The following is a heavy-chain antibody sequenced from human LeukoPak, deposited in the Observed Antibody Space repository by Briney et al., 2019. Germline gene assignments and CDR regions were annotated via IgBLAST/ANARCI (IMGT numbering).Heavy chain of an antibody. V-gene: IGHV3-23*01. Sequence: GGSLRLSCAASGFTFSNYNMNWVRQAPGKGLEWVSAISGSGGSTYYADSVKGRFTISRDNSKNTLYLQMNSLRAEDTAVYYCAKDRGYSYGYREPGYWGQGTLVTVSS. CDR1: GFTFSNYN. CDR2: ISGSGGST. J-gene: IGHJ4*02. CDR3: AKDRGYSYGYREPGY. D-gene: IGHD5-18*01.